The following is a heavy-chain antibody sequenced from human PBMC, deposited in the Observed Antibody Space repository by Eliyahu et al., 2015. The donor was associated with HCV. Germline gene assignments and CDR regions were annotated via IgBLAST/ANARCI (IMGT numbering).Heavy chain of an antibody. V-gene: IGHV3-7*01. D-gene: IGHD5-24*01. CDR3: ARDRGWLQYDY. J-gene: IGHJ4*02. CDR2: INLXGSIR. Sequence: EVPLVDSGGGLVQPGGSLXLSCAXXEFXFTFSSHWMXWVRQAPGKGLEWVANINLXGSIRDYVDSVKGRFTISRDNAKNSLYLQMDSLRGDDTAVYYCARDRGWLQYDYWGQGSLVTVSS. CDR1: EFXFTFSSHW.